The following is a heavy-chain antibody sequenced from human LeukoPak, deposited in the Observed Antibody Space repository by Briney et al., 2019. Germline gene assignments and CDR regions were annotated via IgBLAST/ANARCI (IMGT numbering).Heavy chain of an antibody. V-gene: IGHV3-23*01. D-gene: IGHD1-26*01. J-gene: IGHJ4*02. CDR1: GFTFNSYA. CDR2: IIDSGIST. Sequence: PGGSLRLSCAASGFTFNSYATTWVRQAPEKGLEWVSSIIDSGISTYYGDSVKGRFTISRDNSKNTLYLQMNSLRAEDTAVYYCAKGSRGSYDYWGQGTLVTVSS. CDR3: AKGSRGSYDY.